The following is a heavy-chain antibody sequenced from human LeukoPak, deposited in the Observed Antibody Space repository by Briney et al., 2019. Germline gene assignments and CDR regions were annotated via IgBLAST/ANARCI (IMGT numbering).Heavy chain of an antibody. CDR3: ARWRYYDSSGHYYYFDY. CDR2: MNQEGTEK. CDR1: GFTFSGSW. J-gene: IGHJ4*02. D-gene: IGHD3-22*01. Sequence: PGGSLRLSCAASGFTFSGSWMSWVRQAPGKGLEWVANMNQEGTEKYCVDSVKGRFTISRDNAKNALFLQMSSLRAEDTAVYYCARWRYYDSSGHYYYFDYWGQGTLVTVSS. V-gene: IGHV3-7*01.